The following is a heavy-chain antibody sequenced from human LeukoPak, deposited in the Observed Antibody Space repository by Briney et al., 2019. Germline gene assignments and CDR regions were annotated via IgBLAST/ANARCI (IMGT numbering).Heavy chain of an antibody. CDR1: GGSISSYY. CDR3: ARVSSSWYRYGMDV. Sequence: PSETLSLTCTVSGGSISSYYWSWIRQPPGKGLEWIGYIYYSGSTNYNPSLKSRVTISVDTSKNQFSLKLSSVTAADTAVYYCARVSSSWYRYGMDVWGQGTTVTVSS. CDR2: IYYSGST. J-gene: IGHJ6*02. D-gene: IGHD6-13*01. V-gene: IGHV4-59*01.